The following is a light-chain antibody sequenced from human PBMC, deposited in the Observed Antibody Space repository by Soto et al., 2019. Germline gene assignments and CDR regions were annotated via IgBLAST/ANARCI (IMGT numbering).Light chain of an antibody. Sequence: QSALTQPASVSGSPGQSITISCTGTSSDVGGYNFVSWYQQHPGKAPKLMIFEVTSRPSGVSNRFSGSKSGNTASLTISGLQPEDEADYYCASFRSGTILVFGSGTKLTVL. V-gene: IGLV2-14*03. CDR1: SSDVGGYNF. CDR2: EVT. J-gene: IGLJ6*01. CDR3: ASFRSGTILV.